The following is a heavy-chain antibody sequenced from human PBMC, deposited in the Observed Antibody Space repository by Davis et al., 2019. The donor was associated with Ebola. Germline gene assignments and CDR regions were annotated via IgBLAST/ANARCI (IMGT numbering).Heavy chain of an antibody. V-gene: IGHV3-48*01. Sequence: PGGSLRLSCAASGFTFSTYSMNWVRQAPGKGLEWVSYISSTSTIYYADSVKGRFTISRDNAKNSLYLQMNSLRAEDTAVYYCASGDESSLAYYYYYGMDVWGQGTTVTVSS. D-gene: IGHD7-27*01. CDR2: ISSTSTI. CDR3: ASGDESSLAYYYYYGMDV. CDR1: GFTFSTYS. J-gene: IGHJ6*02.